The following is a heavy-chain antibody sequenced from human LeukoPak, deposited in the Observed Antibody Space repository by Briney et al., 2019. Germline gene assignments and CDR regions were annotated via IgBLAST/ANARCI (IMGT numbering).Heavy chain of an antibody. CDR2: INPSGGST. D-gene: IGHD3-10*01. V-gene: IGHV1-46*01. CDR3: ARDMDYYGSGSYYSNWFDP. Sequence: GASVKVSCKASGYTFTSYYMHWARQAPGQGLEWMGIINPSGGSTSYAQKFQGRVTMTRDTSTSTVYMELSSLRSEDTAVYYCARDMDYYGSGSYYSNWFDPWGQGTLVTVSS. CDR1: GYTFTSYY. J-gene: IGHJ5*02.